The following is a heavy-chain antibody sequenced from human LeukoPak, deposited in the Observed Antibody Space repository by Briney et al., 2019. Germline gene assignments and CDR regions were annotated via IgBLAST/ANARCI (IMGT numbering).Heavy chain of an antibody. CDR3: ARARIVVVPAAPILDV. D-gene: IGHD2-2*01. CDR1: GGSISSYY. Sequence: PSETLSLTCTVSGGSISSYYWSWIRQPAGKGLEWIGRIYTSGSTNYNPSLKSQVTMSVDTSKNQFSLKLSSVTAADTAVYHCARARIVVVPAAPILDVWGQGTTVTVSS. J-gene: IGHJ6*02. CDR2: IYTSGST. V-gene: IGHV4-4*07.